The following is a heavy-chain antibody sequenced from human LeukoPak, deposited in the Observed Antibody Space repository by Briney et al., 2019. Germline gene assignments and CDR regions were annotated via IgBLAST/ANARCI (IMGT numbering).Heavy chain of an antibody. V-gene: IGHV4-59*08. CDR1: GGSISTYY. Sequence: PSETLSLTCIVPGGSISTYYWNWIRQPPGKGLDWIGYISYSGITNYNPSLKSRVTISVDTSKNQLSLKLSSVTAADTAVYYCARRGYCSGGTCYVLEYWGQGTPVTVSS. CDR3: ARRGYCSGGTCYVLEY. CDR2: ISYSGIT. J-gene: IGHJ4*02. D-gene: IGHD2-15*01.